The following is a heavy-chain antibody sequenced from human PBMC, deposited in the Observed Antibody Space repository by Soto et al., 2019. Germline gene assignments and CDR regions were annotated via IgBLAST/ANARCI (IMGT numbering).Heavy chain of an antibody. CDR3: EIGVRKQLGVPRFDP. CDR1: GYTFTSYD. D-gene: IGHD6-6*01. J-gene: IGHJ5*02. V-gene: IGHV1-8*01. CDR2: MNPNSGNT. Sequence: QVQLVQSGAEVKKPGASVKVSCKASGYTFTSYDINWVRQATGLWLEWMGWMNPNSGNTGYAQKFQGRVTLTRNTSISTAYMERSSQRAEDTAVYYCEIGVRKQLGVPRFDPWGQGTLVTFSS.